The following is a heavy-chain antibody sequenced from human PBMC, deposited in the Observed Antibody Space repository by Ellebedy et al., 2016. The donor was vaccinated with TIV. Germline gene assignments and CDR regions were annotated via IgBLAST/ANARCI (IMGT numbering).Heavy chain of an antibody. CDR3: ASHPPYYMDV. CDR1: GGSISSSSYY. CDR2: IYYSGSI. J-gene: IGHJ6*03. Sequence: SETLSLXXTVSGGSISSSSYYWGWIRQPPGKGLEWIGSIYYSGSIYYNPSLKSRVTISVDTSKNQFSLKLSSVTAADTAVYYCASHPPYYMDVWGKGTTVTVSS. V-gene: IGHV4-39*01.